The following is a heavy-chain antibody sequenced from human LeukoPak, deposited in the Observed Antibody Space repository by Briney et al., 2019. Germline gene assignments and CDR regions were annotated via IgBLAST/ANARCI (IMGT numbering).Heavy chain of an antibody. J-gene: IGHJ3*02. CDR2: IIPIFGTA. Sequence: ASVKVSCKASGGTFSSYAISWVRQAPGQGLEWMGGIIPIFGTANYAQKFQGRVTITADESTSTAYMELSSLRSEDTAVYYCARKKGSSSTFDIWGQGTMVTVSS. CDR1: GGTFSSYA. D-gene: IGHD6-6*01. V-gene: IGHV1-69*13. CDR3: ARKKGSSSTFDI.